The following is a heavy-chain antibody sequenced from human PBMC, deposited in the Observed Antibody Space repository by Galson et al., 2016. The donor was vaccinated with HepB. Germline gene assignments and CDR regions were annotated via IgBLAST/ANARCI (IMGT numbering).Heavy chain of an antibody. CDR2: ISGGRSYI. CDR1: GITFRSYT. J-gene: IGHJ4*02. D-gene: IGHD6-19*01. Sequence: SLRLSCAVSGITFRSYTMNWDRQAPGKGLEWVSSISGGRSYIYYADSVKGRFTISRDNAKNSLYLQMNSLRAEDTAVYYCASRHSGWYYFDYWGQGTLVTVSS. CDR3: ASRHSGWYYFDY. V-gene: IGHV3-21*01.